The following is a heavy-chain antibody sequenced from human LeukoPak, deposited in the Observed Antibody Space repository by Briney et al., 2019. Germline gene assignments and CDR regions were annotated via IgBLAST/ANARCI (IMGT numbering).Heavy chain of an antibody. J-gene: IGHJ5*02. CDR3: ARMSYGSGTNWFDP. CDR1: GYTLTSYG. D-gene: IGHD3-10*01. Sequence: ASVKVSCKASGYTLTSYGISWVRHAPGQGLEWMGWISAYNGVTNYAQKLQGRVTMTTDTSTSTAYMELRSLRSDDTAVYYCARMSYGSGTNWFDPWGQGTLVTVSS. V-gene: IGHV1-18*01. CDR2: ISAYNGVT.